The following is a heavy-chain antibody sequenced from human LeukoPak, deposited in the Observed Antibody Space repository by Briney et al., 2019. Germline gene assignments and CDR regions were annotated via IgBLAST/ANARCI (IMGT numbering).Heavy chain of an antibody. CDR3: ARAPQYYHGSGGGFDY. CDR1: GYTFTGYY. D-gene: IGHD3-10*01. Sequence: ASVKVSCKASGYTFTGYYMHWVRQAPGQGLEWMGWINPNSGGTNYAQKFQGRVTMTRDTSISTAYMELSRLRSDDTAVYYCARAPQYYHGSGGGFDYWGQGTLVTVSS. V-gene: IGHV1-2*02. CDR2: INPNSGGT. J-gene: IGHJ4*02.